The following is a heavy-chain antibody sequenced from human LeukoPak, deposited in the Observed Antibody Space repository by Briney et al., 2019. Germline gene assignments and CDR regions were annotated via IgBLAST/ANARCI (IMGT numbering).Heavy chain of an antibody. V-gene: IGHV3-30*02. Sequence: WGSLTFSCAASGFTFGGYGRHWVRQAPGKGLEWGTYIRYDGRNKYYADSVKGRFTSARDNSKNTLYLQMDSLTTEATAVYYCGGVHVTVGSFYWGQGTLVTVSS. J-gene: IGHJ4*02. D-gene: IGHD3-10*01. CDR2: IRYDGRNK. CDR1: GFTFGGYG. CDR3: GGVHVTVGSFY.